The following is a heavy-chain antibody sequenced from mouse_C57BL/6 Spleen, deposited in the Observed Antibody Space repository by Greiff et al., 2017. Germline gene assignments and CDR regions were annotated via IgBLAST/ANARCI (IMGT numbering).Heavy chain of an antibody. CDR3: ARQLGLAMDY. CDR2: IYPGSGST. Sequence: VPLQQPGAELVKPGASVKMSCKASGYTFTSYWITRVKQRPGQGLEWIGDIYPGSGSTNYNEKFKSKATLTVDTSSSTAYMQLSSLTSEASAVYYCARQLGLAMDYWGQGTSVTVSS. J-gene: IGHJ4*01. V-gene: IGHV1-55*01. CDR1: GYTFTSYW. D-gene: IGHD4-1*02.